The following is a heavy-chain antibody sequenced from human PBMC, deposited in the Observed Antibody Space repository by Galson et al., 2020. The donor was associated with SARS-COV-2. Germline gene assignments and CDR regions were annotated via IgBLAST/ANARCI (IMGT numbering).Heavy chain of an antibody. V-gene: IGHV3-74*01. Sequence: GESLKISCAASGITFSNYWMHWVRQAPGKGLVWVSRINGDGRSRTYADSVKGRFTISRDSAKNTVSLQMNSLRAEDTAVYYCATQEFYYGSSGYEESDYGMDVWGQGTTVTVSS. CDR3: ATQEFYYGSSGYEESDYGMDV. CDR1: GITFSNYW. J-gene: IGHJ6*02. CDR2: INGDGRSR. D-gene: IGHD3-22*01.